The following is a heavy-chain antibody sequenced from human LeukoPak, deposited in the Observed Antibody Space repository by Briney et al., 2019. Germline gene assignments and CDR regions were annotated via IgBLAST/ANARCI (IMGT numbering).Heavy chain of an antibody. D-gene: IGHD2-2*01. V-gene: IGHV2-5*02. CDR2: IYWDDDK. J-gene: IGHJ4*02. CDR1: GFSLSTSGVG. CDR3: AHGGYCSSTSCYRPLGFDY. Sequence: SGPTLVKPTQTLTLTCTSSGFSLSTSGVGVGWIRQPPGKALEWLALIYWDDDKRYSPSLKSRLTITKDTSKNQVVLTMTNMDPVDTATYYCAHGGYCSSTSCYRPLGFDYWGQGTLVTVSS.